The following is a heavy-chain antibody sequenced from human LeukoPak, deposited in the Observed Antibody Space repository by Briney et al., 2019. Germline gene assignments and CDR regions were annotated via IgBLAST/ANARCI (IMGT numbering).Heavy chain of an antibody. D-gene: IGHD4-17*01. J-gene: IGHJ4*02. V-gene: IGHV3-21*01. CDR1: GFTFSSYS. CDR3: ARAEPWDYGETHY. Sequence: GGSLRLSCAASGFTFSSYSMNWVRQAPGKGLEWVSSISSSSSYIYYADSVKGRFTISRDNAKNSLYLQMNSLRAEDTAVYYCARAEPWDYGETHYWGQGTLVTVSS. CDR2: ISSSSSYI.